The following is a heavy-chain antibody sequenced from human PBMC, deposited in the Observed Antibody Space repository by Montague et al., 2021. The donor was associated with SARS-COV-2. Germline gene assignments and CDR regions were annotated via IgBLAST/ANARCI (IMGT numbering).Heavy chain of an antibody. V-gene: IGHV2-5*02. D-gene: IGHD3-3*01. CDR3: ARRYDFYRAEAFDV. CDR1: GFSLNTDGVG. J-gene: IGHJ3*01. Sequence: PALGKPTQTLTLTCVFSGFSLNTDGVGVAWIRRPPGKALEWLALIYWDGDQRYSPSLKTRVTITKDTSRNRVVLTMTNLDPVDTATYYCARRYDFYRAEAFDVWGQGTVVTVSS. CDR2: IYWDGDQ.